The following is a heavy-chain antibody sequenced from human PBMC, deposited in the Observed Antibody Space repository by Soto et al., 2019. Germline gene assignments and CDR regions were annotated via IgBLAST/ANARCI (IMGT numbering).Heavy chain of an antibody. Sequence: SETLSLTCTVSGGSISSGGYYWSWIRQHPGKGLEWIGYIYYSGSTYYNPSLKSRVTISVDTSKNQFSLKLSSVTAADTAVYYCARAYYSYGYYFDYWGQGTLVTVSS. J-gene: IGHJ4*02. V-gene: IGHV4-31*03. D-gene: IGHD5-18*01. CDR2: IYYSGST. CDR1: GGSISSGGYY. CDR3: ARAYYSYGYYFDY.